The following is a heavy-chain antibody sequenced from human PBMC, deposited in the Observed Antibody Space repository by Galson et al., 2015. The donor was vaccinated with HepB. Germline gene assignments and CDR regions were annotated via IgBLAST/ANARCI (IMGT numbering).Heavy chain of an antibody. Sequence: SVKVSCKASGGTFSTYAISWVRQAPGQGLEWMGGIIPIFGTANYAQKFQGRVTTTADESTRTAYMDLSSLTSEDTAVYYCARGAFHDSSGFYYAYWGQGTLVTVSS. J-gene: IGHJ4*01. CDR2: IIPIFGTA. V-gene: IGHV1-69*13. D-gene: IGHD3-22*01. CDR1: GGTFSTYA. CDR3: ARGAFHDSSGFYYAY.